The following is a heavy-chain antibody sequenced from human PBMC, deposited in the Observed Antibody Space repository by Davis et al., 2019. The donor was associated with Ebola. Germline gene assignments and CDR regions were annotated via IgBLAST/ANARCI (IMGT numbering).Heavy chain of an antibody. CDR1: GYTFTSYG. J-gene: IGHJ6*02. Sequence: ASVKVSCKASGYTFTSYGISWVRQAPGQGLEWMGWISAYNGNTNYAQKLQGRVTMTTDTSTSTAYMELRSLGSDDTAVYYCARDLIIVLVPAASEGYYYGMDVWGQGTTVTVSS. D-gene: IGHD2-2*01. CDR2: ISAYNGNT. V-gene: IGHV1-18*01. CDR3: ARDLIIVLVPAASEGYYYGMDV.